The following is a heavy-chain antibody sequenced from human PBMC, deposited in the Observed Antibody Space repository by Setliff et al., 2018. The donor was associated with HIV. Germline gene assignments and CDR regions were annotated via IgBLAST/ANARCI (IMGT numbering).Heavy chain of an antibody. D-gene: IGHD3-3*02. Sequence: SETLSLTCTVSGGSVRRNYWGWIRQSPGRGLEWIGYISYNGGTNYNPSLKSRVAISLDTSKNQFSLKMRSVTAADTAIYYCARDTFYLDYWGQGALVTVSS. CDR1: GGSVRRNY. CDR3: ARDTFYLDY. V-gene: IGHV4-59*02. CDR2: ISYNGGT. J-gene: IGHJ4*02.